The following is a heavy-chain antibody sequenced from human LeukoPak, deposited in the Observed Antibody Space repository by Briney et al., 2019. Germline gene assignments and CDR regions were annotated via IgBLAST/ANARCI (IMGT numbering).Heavy chain of an antibody. D-gene: IGHD3-22*01. Sequence: KPSETLSLTCTVSGGSISSYYWSWIRQPPGKGLEWIGYIYYSGSTNYNPSLKSRVTISVDTSKNQFSLKLSSVTAADTAVYYCAREANYYDSSGYYYAFDIWGQGTMVTVSS. CDR2: IYYSGST. CDR3: AREANYYDSSGYYYAFDI. J-gene: IGHJ3*02. V-gene: IGHV4-59*01. CDR1: GGSISSYY.